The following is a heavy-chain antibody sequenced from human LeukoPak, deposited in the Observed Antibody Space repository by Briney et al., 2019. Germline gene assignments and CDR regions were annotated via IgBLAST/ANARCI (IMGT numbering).Heavy chain of an antibody. CDR1: GFTFSDYY. J-gene: IGHJ4*02. CDR3: TTSLFAIGYCSSSSCYEHSPSDY. D-gene: IGHD2-2*01. CDR2: IKSKTDGGTT. Sequence: KPGGSLRLSCAASGFTFSDYYMSWIRQAPGKGLEWVGRIKSKTDGGTTDYAAPVKGRSTISRDDSKNTLYLQMNSLKTEDTAVYYCTTSLFAIGYCSSSSCYEHSPSDYWGQGTLVTVSS. V-gene: IGHV3-15*01.